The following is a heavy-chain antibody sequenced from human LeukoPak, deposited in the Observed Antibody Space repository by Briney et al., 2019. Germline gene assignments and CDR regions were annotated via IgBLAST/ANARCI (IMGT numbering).Heavy chain of an antibody. CDR2: FNPSGGGT. CDR3: ARAVNDYGFNPAY. D-gene: IGHD4-17*01. V-gene: IGHV1-46*01. Sequence: ASVKVSCKASGYTFTGFYMHWVRQAPGQGLEWMGIFNPSGGGTSYDQKFQGRVTMTRDMSTGTDYMELSSLRSDDTAVYYCARAVNDYGFNPAYRGHRALVTVAS. CDR1: GYTFTGFY. J-gene: IGHJ4*03.